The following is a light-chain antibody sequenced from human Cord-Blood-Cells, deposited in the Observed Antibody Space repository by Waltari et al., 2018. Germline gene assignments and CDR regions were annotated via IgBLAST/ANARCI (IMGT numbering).Light chain of an antibody. CDR2: DVS. Sequence: QSALTQPASVSGSPGQSITISCTGTSSDVGGYNYVSWYQQHPGKAPKLMIYDVSKRPSGFSNRFSGSKSGNTASLTISGLQAEDEADYYCSSYPSSSTWVFGGGTKLTVL. CDR3: SSYPSSSTWV. V-gene: IGLV2-14*01. CDR1: SSDVGGYNY. J-gene: IGLJ3*02.